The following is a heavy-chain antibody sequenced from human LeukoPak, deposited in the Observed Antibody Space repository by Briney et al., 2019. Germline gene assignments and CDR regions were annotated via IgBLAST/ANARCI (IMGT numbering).Heavy chain of an antibody. CDR1: GFTVSSNY. J-gene: IGHJ4*02. Sequence: GSLRLSCAASGFTVSSNYMSWVRQAPGKGLEWVSVIYSGGSTYYADSVKGRFTISRDNSKNTLYLQMNSLRAEDTAVYYCARATSIVGATVLDYWGQGTLVTVSS. D-gene: IGHD1-26*01. CDR2: IYSGGST. V-gene: IGHV3-66*01. CDR3: ARATSIVGATVLDY.